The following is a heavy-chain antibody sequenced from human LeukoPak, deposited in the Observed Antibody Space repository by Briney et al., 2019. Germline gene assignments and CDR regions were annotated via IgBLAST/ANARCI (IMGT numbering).Heavy chain of an antibody. Sequence: GGSRRLSCAASGFTFSNYGMHWVRQAAGKGLEWVAVIYYDGSNKYYADSVKGRFTISRDNSKNMLYLEMTSLRAEDTALYYCTRESGGSIESWGQGTLVTVSS. CDR1: GFTFSNYG. D-gene: IGHD3-10*01. CDR2: IYYDGSNK. V-gene: IGHV3-33*01. CDR3: TRESGGSIES. J-gene: IGHJ4*02.